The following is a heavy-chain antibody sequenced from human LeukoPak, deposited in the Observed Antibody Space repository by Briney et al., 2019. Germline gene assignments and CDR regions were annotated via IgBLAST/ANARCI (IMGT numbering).Heavy chain of an antibody. CDR1: GGTFSSYA. Sequence: ASVKVSCKASGGTFSSYAISWVRQAPGQGLEWMGWMNPNSGNTGYAQKFQGRVTITRNTSISTAYMELSSLRSEDTAVYYCARSTGYSSSWYYYYYYYMDVWGKGTTVTVSS. CDR2: MNPNSGNT. V-gene: IGHV1-8*03. J-gene: IGHJ6*03. CDR3: ARSTGYSSSWYYYYYYYMDV. D-gene: IGHD6-13*01.